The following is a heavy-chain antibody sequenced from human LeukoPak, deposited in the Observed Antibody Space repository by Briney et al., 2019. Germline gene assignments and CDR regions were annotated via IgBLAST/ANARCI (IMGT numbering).Heavy chain of an antibody. D-gene: IGHD2-8*01. Sequence: ASVKVSCKASGGTFSSYAISWVRQAPGQGLEWMGGIIPIFGTANYAQKFQGRVTITTDESTSTAYREVSRLRCEDTAVYYCARAADTEHRCWCNNCYYYLDVWGKGTMVTVSS. V-gene: IGHV1-69*05. CDR3: ARAADTEHRCWCNNCYYYLDV. J-gene: IGHJ6*03. CDR2: IIPIFGTA. CDR1: GGTFSSYA.